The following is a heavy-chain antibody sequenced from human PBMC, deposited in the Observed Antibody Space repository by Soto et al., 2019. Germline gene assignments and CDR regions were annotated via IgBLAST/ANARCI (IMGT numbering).Heavy chain of an antibody. CDR3: AKGWGFSNYYFDY. CDR2: ISGTGGHT. D-gene: IGHD4-4*01. J-gene: IGHJ4*02. CDR1: GFTFSSYA. Sequence: AGGSLRLSCAASGFTFSSYAMSWVRQAPGKGLEWVSAISGTGGHTYYADSVKGRFTISRDNSKNTLYLQMSSLRADDTAVYYCAKGWGFSNYYFDYWGQGTLVTVSS. V-gene: IGHV3-23*01.